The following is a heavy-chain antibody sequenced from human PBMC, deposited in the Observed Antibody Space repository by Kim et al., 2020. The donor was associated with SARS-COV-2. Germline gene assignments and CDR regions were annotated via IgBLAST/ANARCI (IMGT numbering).Heavy chain of an antibody. CDR3: VREFPGANFGFDS. Sequence: TFSQKFQGRVTFTRDPSATTAYMELSNLRSEDTAVYYCVREFPGANFGFDSWGQGTLVTVS. D-gene: IGHD2-15*01. J-gene: IGHJ4*02. V-gene: IGHV1-3*01.